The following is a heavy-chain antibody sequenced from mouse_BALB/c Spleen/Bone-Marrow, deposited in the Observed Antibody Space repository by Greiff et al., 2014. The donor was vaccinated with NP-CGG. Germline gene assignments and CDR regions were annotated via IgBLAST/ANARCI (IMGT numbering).Heavy chain of an antibody. CDR2: IYPGNNDA. Sequence: VQLKESGTVLARPGASLRMSCKASGYTFANYWINWIKQRPGQGLEWIGAIYPGNNDAKYTQKFKAKAKLTAVTSTSTADMELSSLTNEDSAVYYCARNWDGVFAYWGQGTLVTVSA. CDR1: GYTFANYW. V-gene: IGHV1-5*01. J-gene: IGHJ3*01. CDR3: ARNWDGVFAY. D-gene: IGHD4-1*01.